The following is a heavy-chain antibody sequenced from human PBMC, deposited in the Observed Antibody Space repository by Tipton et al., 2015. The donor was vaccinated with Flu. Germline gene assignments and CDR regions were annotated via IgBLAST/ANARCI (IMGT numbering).Heavy chain of an antibody. Sequence: SLRLSCAASGFTFVDYAMHWVRQAPGKGLEWVSGISWNSGSIGYADSVKGRFTISRDNAKNSLYLQMNSLRAEDTALYYCAKDKIGLMGDAFDIWGQGTMVTVS. CDR1: GFTFVDYA. D-gene: IGHD1-26*01. CDR2: ISWNSGSI. J-gene: IGHJ3*02. V-gene: IGHV3-9*01. CDR3: AKDKIGLMGDAFDI.